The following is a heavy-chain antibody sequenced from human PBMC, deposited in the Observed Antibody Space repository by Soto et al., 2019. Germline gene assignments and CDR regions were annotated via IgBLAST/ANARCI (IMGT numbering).Heavy chain of an antibody. CDR3: ARVRGDYGDYYFDY. CDR2: IYYSGST. Sequence: SETLSLTCTVSGGSISSSSYYWGWIRQPPGKGLEWIGSIYYSGSTYCNPSLKSRVTISVDRSKNQFSLKLSSVTAADTAVYYCARVRGDYGDYYFDYWGQGTLVTVSS. D-gene: IGHD4-17*01. V-gene: IGHV4-39*07. J-gene: IGHJ4*02. CDR1: GGSISSSSYY.